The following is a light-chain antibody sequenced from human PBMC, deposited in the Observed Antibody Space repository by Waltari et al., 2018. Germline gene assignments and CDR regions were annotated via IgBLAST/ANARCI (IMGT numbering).Light chain of an antibody. CDR1: SSDVGNYNL. CDR2: DVT. J-gene: IGLJ2*01. Sequence: QSALTQPASVSGSPGQSITISCTGTSSDVGNYNLVSWYQQHPGKAPKLMIYDVTKPPPGVSSRFSGSRSGNTASLTISGLQAEDEADYYCCSYAGSSTFLVFGGGTKLTVL. CDR3: CSYAGSSTFLV. V-gene: IGLV2-23*02.